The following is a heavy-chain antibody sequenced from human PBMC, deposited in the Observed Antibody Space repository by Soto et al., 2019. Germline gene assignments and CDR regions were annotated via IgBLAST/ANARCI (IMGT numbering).Heavy chain of an antibody. CDR2: IIPIFGTA. CDR3: AGDFFEPLWFGKLLKMDAFYYYGMDV. CDR1: GGTFSSYA. J-gene: IGHJ6*02. Sequence: ASVKVSCKASGGTFSSYAISWVRQAAGQGLEWMGGIIPIFGTATYAQKFQGRVTHTADKSTSTAYMEPSSLRSEDTAGYYCAGDFFEPLWFGKLLKMDAFYYYGMDVWGQGTTVTVSS. D-gene: IGHD3-10*01. V-gene: IGHV1-69*06.